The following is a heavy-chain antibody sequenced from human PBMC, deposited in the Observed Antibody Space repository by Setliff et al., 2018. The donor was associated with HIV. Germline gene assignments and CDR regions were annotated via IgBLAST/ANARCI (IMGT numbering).Heavy chain of an antibody. Sequence: SGPTLVNPTQTLTLTCTFSGFSLSTTGVGVGWIRQPPGKALEWLALIYWDDDKRYSPSLKSRLTITKDTSKNQVVLIMTNMDPVDTATYYCAHSPEGPTPPPFEIWGQGTLVTVSS. CDR1: GFSLSTTGVG. CDR2: IYWDDDK. D-gene: IGHD4-17*01. CDR3: AHSPEGPTPPPFEI. V-gene: IGHV2-5*02. J-gene: IGHJ3*02.